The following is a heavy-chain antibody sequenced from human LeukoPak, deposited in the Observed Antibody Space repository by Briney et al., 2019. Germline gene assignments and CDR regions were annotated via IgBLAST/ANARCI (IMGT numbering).Heavy chain of an antibody. Sequence: GGSLRLSCAASGFTFSSYGMNWVRQAPGKGLEWVSIVYSGGSIYYADSVKGRFTTSRHNSNNTLDLQMNSLRTEDTAMYYCARSYNSAWLDYWGQGTLVTVSS. V-gene: IGHV3-53*04. D-gene: IGHD6-19*01. CDR2: VYSGGSI. CDR1: GFTFSSYG. CDR3: ARSYNSAWLDY. J-gene: IGHJ4*02.